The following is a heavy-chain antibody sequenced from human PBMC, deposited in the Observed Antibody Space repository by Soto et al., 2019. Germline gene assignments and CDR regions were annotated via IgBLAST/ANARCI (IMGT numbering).Heavy chain of an antibody. CDR1: GFNVGAFA. J-gene: IGHJ4*02. CDR2: ISVSDAFI. Sequence: GGSLRLSCAASGFNVGAFAVNWVRQAPGKGLEWVSGISVSDAFIYYADSVRGRFSISRDNSKNTLYLQMRSLRAEDAAAYYCAKWHTSNFDSLPFTGFDFWGQGTQVTVSS. D-gene: IGHD3-22*01. CDR3: AKWHTSNFDSLPFTGFDF. V-gene: IGHV3-23*01.